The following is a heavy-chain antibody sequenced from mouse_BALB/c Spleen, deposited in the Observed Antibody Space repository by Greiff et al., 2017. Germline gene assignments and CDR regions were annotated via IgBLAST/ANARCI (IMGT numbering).Heavy chain of an antibody. V-gene: IGHV2-9-2*01. CDR1: GFSLTSYD. D-gene: IGHD1-1*01. CDR2: IWTGGGT. J-gene: IGHJ1*01. Sequence: VKLVESGPGLVAPSQSLSITCTVSGFSLTSYDISWIRQPPGKGLEWLGVIWTGGGTNYNSAFMSRLSISKDNSKSQVFLKMNSLQTDDTAIYYCVRSYGSPWYFDVWGAGTTVTVSS. CDR3: VRSYGSPWYFDV.